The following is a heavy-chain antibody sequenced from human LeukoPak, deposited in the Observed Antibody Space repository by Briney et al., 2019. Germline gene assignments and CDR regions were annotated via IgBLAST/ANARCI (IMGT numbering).Heavy chain of an antibody. CDR1: GYTFTGYY. D-gene: IGHD3-10*01. Sequence: GASVKVSCKASGYTFTGYYMHWVRQAPGQGLEWMGRINPNSGGTNYAQKFQGRVTMTRDTCISTAYMELSRLRSDDTAVYYCARSARITMVRGVIITLNYWGQGTLVTVSS. CDR2: INPNSGGT. J-gene: IGHJ4*02. CDR3: ARSARITMVRGVIITLNY. V-gene: IGHV1-2*06.